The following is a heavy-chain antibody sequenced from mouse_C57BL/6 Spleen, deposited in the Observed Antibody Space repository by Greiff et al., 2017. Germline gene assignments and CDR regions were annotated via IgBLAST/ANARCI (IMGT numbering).Heavy chain of an antibody. D-gene: IGHD2-5*01. CDR2: FHPYNDDT. CDR3: ARGGHSNYGDGYYFDY. CDR1: GYTFTTYP. V-gene: IGHV1-47*01. J-gene: IGHJ2*01. Sequence: VKLQESGAELVKPGASVKMSCKASGYTFTTYPIEWMKQNHGKSLEWIGNFHPYNDDTKYNEKFKGKATLTVEKSSSTVYLELSRLTSDDSAVYYCARGGHSNYGDGYYFDYWGQGTTLTVSS.